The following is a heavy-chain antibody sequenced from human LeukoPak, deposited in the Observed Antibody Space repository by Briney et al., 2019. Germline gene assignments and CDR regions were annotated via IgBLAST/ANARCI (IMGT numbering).Heavy chain of an antibody. CDR1: GGSISSGGYY. D-gene: IGHD3-22*01. Sequence: SETLSLTCTVSGGSISSGGYYWSWIRQHPGKGLEWIGYIYYSGSTYYNPSLKSRVTISVDTSKNQFSLKLSSVTAADTAVYYCATYYDTSGYRFDYWGQGTLVTVSS. J-gene: IGHJ4*02. CDR2: IYYSGST. CDR3: ATYYDTSGYRFDY. V-gene: IGHV4-31*03.